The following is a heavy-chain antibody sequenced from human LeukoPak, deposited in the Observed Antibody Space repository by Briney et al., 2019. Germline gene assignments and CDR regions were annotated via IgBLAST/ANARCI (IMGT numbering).Heavy chain of an antibody. V-gene: IGHV1-18*01. CDR1: GYTFTSYG. CDR2: ISAYNGNT. J-gene: IGHJ6*03. D-gene: IGHD2-15*01. CDR3: ARGDDIIVVVAAPFSPYMDV. Sequence: ASVKVSCKASGYTFTSYGISWVRQAPGQGLEWMGWISAYNGNTNYAQKLQGRVTMTTDTSTSTAYMELSSLRSEDTAVYYCARGDDIIVVVAAPFSPYMDVWGKGTTVTVSS.